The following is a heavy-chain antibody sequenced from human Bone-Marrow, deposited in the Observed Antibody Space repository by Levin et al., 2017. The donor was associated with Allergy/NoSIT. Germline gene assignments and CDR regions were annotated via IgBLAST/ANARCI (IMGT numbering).Heavy chain of an antibody. V-gene: IGHV6-1*01. CDR2: TYYRSKWYN. CDR3: ARDGGILAGGTRFDY. D-gene: IGHD6-13*01. Sequence: SETLSLTCAISGDSVSSNSAAWNWIRQSPSRGLEWLGRTYYRSKWYNDYAVSVKSRITINPDTSKSQFSLQLNSVTPEDTAVYYCARDGGILAGGTRFDYWGQGTLVTVSS. CDR1: GDSVSSNSAA. J-gene: IGHJ4*02.